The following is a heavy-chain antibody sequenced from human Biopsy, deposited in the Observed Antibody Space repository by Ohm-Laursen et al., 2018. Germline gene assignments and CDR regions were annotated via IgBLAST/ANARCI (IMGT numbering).Heavy chain of an antibody. D-gene: IGHD1-1*01. CDR1: EGTFSNYG. Sequence: SSVKVSCKASEGTFSNYGVNWVRQAPGQGLEWMGGIIPTFGTANYAQKFQGRVTITADESTSTAYMELSSLRSEDTAVYYCAADINVWNVNYWGQGTQVTVSS. CDR3: AADINVWNVNY. V-gene: IGHV1-69*01. CDR2: IIPTFGTA. J-gene: IGHJ4*02.